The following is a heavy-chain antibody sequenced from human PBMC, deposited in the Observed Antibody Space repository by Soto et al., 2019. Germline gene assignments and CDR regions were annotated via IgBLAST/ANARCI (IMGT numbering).Heavy chain of an antibody. D-gene: IGHD1-1*01. V-gene: IGHV3-23*01. CDR1: GFTFSSYA. J-gene: IGHJ6*02. CDR2: ISGSGGST. Sequence: PGGSLRLSCAASGFTFSSYAMSWVRQAPGKGLEWVSAISGSGGSTYYADSVKGRFTISRDNSKNTLYLQMNSLRAEDTAVYYCAKDWEYNWNPEPYYYYYGMDVWGQGTTVTVSS. CDR3: AKDWEYNWNPEPYYYYYGMDV.